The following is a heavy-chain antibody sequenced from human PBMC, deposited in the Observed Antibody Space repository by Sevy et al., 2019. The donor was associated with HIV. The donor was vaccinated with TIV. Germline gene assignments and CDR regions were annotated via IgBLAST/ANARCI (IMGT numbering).Heavy chain of an antibody. V-gene: IGHV3-48*03. J-gene: IGHJ5*02. CDR2: ISSSGSSI. D-gene: IGHD2-8*01. CDR1: GFTFSYYG. Sequence: GGSLRLSCSASGFTFSYYGMYWVRQAPGKGLEWVSKISSSGSSIYYADSVKGRFTISRDNAKNSLNLQMNSLRAEDTAVYYCTRNGGAFDNGFDPWGQGTLVTVSS. CDR3: TRNGGAFDNGFDP.